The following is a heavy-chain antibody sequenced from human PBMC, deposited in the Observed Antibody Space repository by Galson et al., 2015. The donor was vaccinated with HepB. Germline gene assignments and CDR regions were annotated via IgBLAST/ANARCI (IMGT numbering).Heavy chain of an antibody. V-gene: IGHV3-48*02. CDR3: ARDGKGSGGPHFDY. D-gene: IGHD6-19*01. CDR2: ISSSSSTT. Sequence: SLRLSCAASGFTFSSYSMNWVRQAPGKGLEWVSYISSSSSTTYYADSVKGRFTISRDNAKNSLYLQMNSLRDEDTAVYYCARDGKGSGGPHFDYWGQGTLVTVSS. CDR1: GFTFSSYS. J-gene: IGHJ4*02.